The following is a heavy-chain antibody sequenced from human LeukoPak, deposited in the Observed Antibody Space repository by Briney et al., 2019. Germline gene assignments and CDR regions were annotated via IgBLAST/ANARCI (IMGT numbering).Heavy chain of an antibody. D-gene: IGHD6-13*01. V-gene: IGHV3-74*01. J-gene: IGHJ3*01. Sequence: GGSLRLSCAASGFTFSSSWMHWVRQVPGKGLAWVSRISRDGTITDYADSVKGRFTISRDNAKNTLYLQMNSLRSDDTALFYCAREIGAPGSFNFWGPGTMVAVSS. CDR2: ISRDGTIT. CDR3: AREIGAPGSFNF. CDR1: GFTFSSSW.